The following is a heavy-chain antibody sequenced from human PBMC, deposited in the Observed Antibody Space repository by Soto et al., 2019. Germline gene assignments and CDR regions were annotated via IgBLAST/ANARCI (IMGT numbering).Heavy chain of an antibody. CDR3: ARGHRDGYRSRSLDS. CDR1: GGSINVYY. CDR2: IYNSGST. J-gene: IGHJ4*02. D-gene: IGHD5-12*01. V-gene: IGHV4-59*01. Sequence: SETLSLTCTVSGGSINVYYWSWIRQPPGKGLEWVGYIYNSGSTNYNPSLKSRVTISVDTSKNQFSLKLNSVISADTAVYYCARGHRDGYRSRSLDSWGRGTLVTVSS.